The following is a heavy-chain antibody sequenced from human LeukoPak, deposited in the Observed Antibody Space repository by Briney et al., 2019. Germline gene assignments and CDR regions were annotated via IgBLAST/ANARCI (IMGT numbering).Heavy chain of an antibody. CDR1: GFTFTIYA. D-gene: IGHD6-13*01. Sequence: GGSLRLSCAASGFTFTIYAMSWVRQAPGKGLEWVSTISNSGGSTYYADSVKGRFTISRDNSKNTLYLQMNSLRVEDTAVYYCAKYSSSWPYYFDYWGQGTLVTVSS. CDR2: ISNSGGST. CDR3: AKYSSSWPYYFDY. V-gene: IGHV3-23*01. J-gene: IGHJ4*02.